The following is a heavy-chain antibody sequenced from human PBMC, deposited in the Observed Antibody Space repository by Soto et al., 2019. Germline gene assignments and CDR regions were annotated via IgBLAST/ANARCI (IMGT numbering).Heavy chain of an antibody. CDR2: IIPIFGTA. V-gene: IGHV1-69*12. CDR1: GGTFSSYA. Sequence: QVQLVQSGAEVKKPGSSVKVSCKASGGTFSSYAISWVRQAPGQGLEWMGGIIPIFGTANYAQKFQGRVTITADESTSTAYIELSSLRSEETAVYYCARVLKATVTHNWFDPWGQGTLVTVSS. CDR3: ARVLKATVTHNWFDP. D-gene: IGHD4-4*01. J-gene: IGHJ5*02.